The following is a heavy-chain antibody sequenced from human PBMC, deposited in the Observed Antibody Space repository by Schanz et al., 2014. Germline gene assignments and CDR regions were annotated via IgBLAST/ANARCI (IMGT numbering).Heavy chain of an antibody. CDR1: GASTRGYY. V-gene: IGHV4-59*01. CDR3: ARDRGTGERYFDH. Sequence: QVPLQESGPGLMRPSETLSLTCTVAGASTRGYYWTWIRRTPQHGLQWICYVYYSGSTSYNPSLESGVSISLDTSKNQFFLRLHSVTAADTGVYYCARDRGTGERYFDHWGQGILVTVSS. D-gene: IGHD1-1*01. CDR2: VYYSGST. J-gene: IGHJ4*02.